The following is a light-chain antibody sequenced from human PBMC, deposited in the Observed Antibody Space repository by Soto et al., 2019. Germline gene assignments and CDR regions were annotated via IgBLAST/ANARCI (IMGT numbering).Light chain of an antibody. V-gene: IGKV1-9*01. CDR2: AAS. CDR3: QQIKSYPRK. J-gene: IGKJ1*01. Sequence: DIKVTLSQFTLSLYLGETVNITCRASKTITRWMAWYQQKPGKAPKLLIYAASTLQSGVPSRFSGSGSGTEFTLTIISLQPEDFATYYCQQIKSYPRKLGQGTKV. CDR1: KTITRW.